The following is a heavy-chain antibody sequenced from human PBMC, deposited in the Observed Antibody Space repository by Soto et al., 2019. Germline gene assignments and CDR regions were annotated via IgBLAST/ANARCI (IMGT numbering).Heavy chain of an antibody. J-gene: IGHJ4*02. CDR3: AKEMGLGYCSGGSCYSGPFDY. Sequence: SYGMRCVIKDPGKGLEWVAVISYDGSNKYYADSVKGRFTISRDNSKNTLYLQMNSLRAEDTAVYYCAKEMGLGYCSGGSCYSGPFDYWGQGTLVTVSS. CDR1: SYG. V-gene: IGHV3-30*18. D-gene: IGHD2-15*01. CDR2: ISYDGSNK.